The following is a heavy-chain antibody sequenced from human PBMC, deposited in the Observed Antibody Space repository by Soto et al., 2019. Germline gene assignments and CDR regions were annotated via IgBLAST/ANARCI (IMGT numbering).Heavy chain of an antibody. CDR1: GGSISSYY. CDR3: ARAPRGNYGYPSYFDY. V-gene: IGHV4-59*01. Sequence: QVQLQESGPGLVKPSETLSLTCTVSGGSISSYYWSWIRQPPGKGLEWIGYIYYSGSTNYNPSLKSRVTISADTSKNQFSLKLSSVTAADTAVYYCARAPRGNYGYPSYFDYWGQGTLVTVSS. CDR2: IYYSGST. D-gene: IGHD3-10*01. J-gene: IGHJ4*02.